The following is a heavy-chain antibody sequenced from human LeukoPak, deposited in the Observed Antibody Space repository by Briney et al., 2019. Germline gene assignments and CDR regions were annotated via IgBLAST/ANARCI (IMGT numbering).Heavy chain of an antibody. CDR1: GFTFDDYA. J-gene: IGHJ4*02. Sequence: GGSLRLSCAASGFTFDDYAMHWLRQAPGKGLEWVSGISWNSGSIGYADSVKGRFTISRDNAKNSLYLQMNSLRAEDTALYYCAIPFRDYPYYFDYWGQGALVTVSS. CDR3: AIPFRDYPYYFDY. CDR2: ISWNSGSI. D-gene: IGHD4-11*01. V-gene: IGHV3-9*01.